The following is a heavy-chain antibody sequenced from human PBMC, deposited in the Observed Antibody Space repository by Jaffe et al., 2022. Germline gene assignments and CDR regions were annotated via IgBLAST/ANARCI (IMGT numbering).Heavy chain of an antibody. Sequence: QVPLQESGPGLLKSSETLSLTCTVSSGSITSSCWSWIRQPPGKGLEWIGYMCYYGGGKYNPSLESRVTISVDTSKNQFSLKLNSVTAADTAVYYCTRGSGWYAYWGQGTLVTVSS. J-gene: IGHJ4*02. CDR2: MCYYGGG. V-gene: IGHV4-59*01. CDR3: TRGSGWYAY. CDR1: SGSITSSC. D-gene: IGHD6-19*01.